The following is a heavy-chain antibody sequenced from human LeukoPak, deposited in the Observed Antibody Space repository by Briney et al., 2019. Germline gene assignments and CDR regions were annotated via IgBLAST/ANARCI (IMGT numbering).Heavy chain of an antibody. Sequence: SETLSLTCTVSGGSISSYYWSWIRQPPGKGLEWIGYIYYSGSTNYNPSLKSRVTISVDTSKNQFSLKLSSATAADTAVYYCAREQLELQFDYWGQGTLVTVSS. CDR3: AREQLELQFDY. CDR1: GGSISSYY. J-gene: IGHJ4*02. CDR2: IYYSGST. D-gene: IGHD1-1*01. V-gene: IGHV4-59*01.